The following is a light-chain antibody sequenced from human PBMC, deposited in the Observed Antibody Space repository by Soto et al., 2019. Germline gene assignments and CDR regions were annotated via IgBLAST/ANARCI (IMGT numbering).Light chain of an antibody. CDR2: DAS. J-gene: IGKJ4*01. CDR3: QQLNTYSS. CDR1: QGINTY. Sequence: DILLTQSPSFLSASVGDRVTITCRASQGINTYLAWYQQKPGKAPKVLIYDASKLHSGVPSRFSGSGSGTEFTLTISSLQPEDFATYFCQQLNTYSSFGGGTKVEIK. V-gene: IGKV1-9*01.